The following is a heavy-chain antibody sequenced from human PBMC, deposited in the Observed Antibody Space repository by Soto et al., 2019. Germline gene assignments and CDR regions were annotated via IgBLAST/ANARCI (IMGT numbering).Heavy chain of an antibody. CDR3: VRDSHGDY. J-gene: IGHJ4*02. CDR2: IDHDGPT. Sequence: EVQLVESGGGLVQPGGSLRLSCAGSGFTFSNYWMHWVRQAPGKGLEWVSRIDHDGPTDYADSVRGRFTISRDNAKNTLYLQMNSLRPEDTAVYYCVRDSHGDYWGQGTLVTVSS. CDR1: GFTFSNYW. V-gene: IGHV3-74*01.